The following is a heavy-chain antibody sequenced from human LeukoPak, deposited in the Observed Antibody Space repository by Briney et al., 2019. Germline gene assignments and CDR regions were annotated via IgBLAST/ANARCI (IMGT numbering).Heavy chain of an antibody. V-gene: IGHV3-23*01. Sequence: GGSLRLSCAASGFIFSNYAMSWVRQAPGKGLEWVSAISGSGGTTFDADSVKGRFTISRDNSKNTLYLQVNSLRAADTAIYYCAKVQEMDTILPPFHYWGQGTLVTVSS. CDR1: GFIFSNYA. J-gene: IGHJ4*02. CDR2: ISGSGGTT. CDR3: AKVQEMDTILPPFHY. D-gene: IGHD5-24*01.